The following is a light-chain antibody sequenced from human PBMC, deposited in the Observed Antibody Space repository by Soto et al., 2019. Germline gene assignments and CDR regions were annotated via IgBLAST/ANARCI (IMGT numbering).Light chain of an antibody. CDR1: HDITSS. Sequence: AIRMTQFPSSFSASIGDRVTITCRASHDITSSLAWYQHIQGRAPKLLISGASNLQFGVPSRFSGSGSGTDFTLTIISLQSEDFATYYCQHYYRSPPTFGQGTRVEMK. CDR3: QHYYRSPPT. CDR2: GAS. V-gene: IGKV1-8*01. J-gene: IGKJ1*01.